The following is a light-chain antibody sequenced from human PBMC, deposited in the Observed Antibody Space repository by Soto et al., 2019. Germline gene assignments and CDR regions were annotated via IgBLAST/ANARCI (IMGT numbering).Light chain of an antibody. V-gene: IGLV2-23*01. CDR2: EGS. J-gene: IGLJ2*01. Sequence: QSALTQPASVSGSPGQSITISCTGTSSDVGSYNLVSWYQQHPGKAPKLMIYEGSNRPSGVSNRFSGSKSGNTASLTISGLQPEDEADYYCCSYAGATTVIFGGGTKRPS. CDR1: SSDVGSYNL. CDR3: CSYAGATTVI.